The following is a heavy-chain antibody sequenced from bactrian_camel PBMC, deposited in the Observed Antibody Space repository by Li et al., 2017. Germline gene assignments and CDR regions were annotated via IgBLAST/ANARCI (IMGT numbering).Heavy chain of an antibody. J-gene: IGHJ4*01. CDR3: ASDFGPFYLDYDVSPYRPYEDNY. CDR1: GYAVDAID. V-gene: IGHV3S53*01. Sequence: QLVESGGGSVQAGGFLRLSCSTSGYAVDAIDMGWYRQAPGNECEMVARISTNGHTNYADSVKGRFTIPRDNGKNTVYLQMNSPKSEDTALYYCASDFGPFYLDYDVSPYRPYEDNYWGQGTQVTVS. D-gene: IGHD4*01. CDR2: ISTNGHT.